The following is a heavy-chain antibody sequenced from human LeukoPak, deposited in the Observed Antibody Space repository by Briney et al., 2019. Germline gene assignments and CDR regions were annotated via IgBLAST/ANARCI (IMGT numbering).Heavy chain of an antibody. CDR3: ASVPLPGYSSASFDY. D-gene: IGHD6-25*01. CDR2: IIPILGIA. V-gene: IGHV1-69*04. CDR1: GGTFSSYA. J-gene: IGHJ4*02. Sequence: ASVKVSCKASGGTFSSYAISWVRQAPGQGLEWMGRIIPILGIANYAQKFQGRVTITADKSTSTAYMELSSLRSEDTAVYYCASVPLPGYSSASFDYWGQGTLVTVSS.